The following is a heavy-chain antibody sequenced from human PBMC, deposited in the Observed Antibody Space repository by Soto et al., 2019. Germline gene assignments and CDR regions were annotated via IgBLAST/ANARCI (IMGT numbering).Heavy chain of an antibody. Sequence: QVQLVQSGAEVKRPGASVMLACKASGYTLTSYGISWVRQAPGQGLEWMGWISTYTGDTNYARKTQGRVTLTGGTSKNAAYMELRSLRSDDTAVYYCARDQGKDTGWYSFDSWGQGTLVIVSS. CDR1: GYTLTSYG. J-gene: IGHJ5*01. V-gene: IGHV1-18*04. CDR2: ISTYTGDT. CDR3: ARDQGKDTGWYSFDS. D-gene: IGHD6-19*01.